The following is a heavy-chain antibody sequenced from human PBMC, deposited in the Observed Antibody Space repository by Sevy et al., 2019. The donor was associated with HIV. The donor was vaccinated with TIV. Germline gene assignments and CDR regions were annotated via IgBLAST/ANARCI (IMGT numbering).Heavy chain of an antibody. CDR2: ISGSGGST. V-gene: IGHV3-23*01. CDR3: AKGGGWVRKKNYYYYYYMDV. J-gene: IGHJ6*03. Sequence: GGSLRLSCAASGFTFSSYAMSWVRQAPGKGLEWVSAISGSGGSTYYADSVKGRLTISRDNSKNTLYLQMNSLRAEDMAVYYCAKGGGWVRKKNYYYYYYMDVWGKGTTVTVSS. D-gene: IGHD3-10*01. CDR1: GFTFSSYA.